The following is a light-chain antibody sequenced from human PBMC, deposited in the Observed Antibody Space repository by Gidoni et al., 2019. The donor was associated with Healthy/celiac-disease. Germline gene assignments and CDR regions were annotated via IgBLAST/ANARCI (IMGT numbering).Light chain of an antibody. J-gene: IGKJ2*01. CDR1: QSVTNNY. V-gene: IGKV3-20*01. CDR3: QQSGSSPYT. CDR2: DAS. Sequence: ASQSVTNNYLAWYQQKPGQAPRLVIYDASNTATGIPDRFSGSGSGPDFTLTISRLEPEDFAVYYCQQSGSSPYTFGQGSKLEIK.